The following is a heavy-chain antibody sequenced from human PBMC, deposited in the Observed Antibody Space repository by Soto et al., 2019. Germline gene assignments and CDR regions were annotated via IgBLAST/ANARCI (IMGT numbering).Heavy chain of an antibody. CDR2: INPNSGGT. Sequence: ASVKVSFKASGYTFSGYNMHWLRQAPGQGLEWMGWINPNSGGTNFARKFHGRVTMTRDTSIGTAYMELTNLTSDDTAVYFCARDLLWSAQKPIDFWGQGTLVTVSS. CDR1: GYTFSGYN. D-gene: IGHD2-21*01. CDR3: ARDLLWSAQKPIDF. V-gene: IGHV1-2*02. J-gene: IGHJ4*02.